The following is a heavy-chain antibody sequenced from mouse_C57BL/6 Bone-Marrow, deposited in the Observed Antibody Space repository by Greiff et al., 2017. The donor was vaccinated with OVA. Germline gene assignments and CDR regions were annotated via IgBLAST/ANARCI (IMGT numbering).Heavy chain of an antibody. Sequence: QVQLQQPGAELVKPGASVKLSCKASGYTFTSYWMQWVKQRPGQGLEWIGEIDPSDISTTYNQKFKGKATLTVDTSSSTAYMQLSSLTSEDSAVYYCARLEGFAYWGQGTLVTVSA. CDR1: GYTFTSYW. CDR3: ARLEGFAY. J-gene: IGHJ3*01. V-gene: IGHV1-50*01. CDR2: IDPSDIST.